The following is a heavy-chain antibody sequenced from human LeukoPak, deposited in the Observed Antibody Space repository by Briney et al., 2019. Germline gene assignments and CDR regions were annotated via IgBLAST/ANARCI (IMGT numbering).Heavy chain of an antibody. J-gene: IGHJ3*02. D-gene: IGHD2-15*01. CDR3: ARSGKGYCSGGSCPKGSAFDI. CDR1: GYTFTIYG. CDR2: ISAYNGNT. Sequence: ASVRVSCTASGYTFTIYGISWVRQAPGQGLEWVGWISAYNGNTNYAQELQGRVTMTTDTYTSTAYMELRSLRSEDTAVYYCARSGKGYCSGGSCPKGSAFDIWGQGTMVTVSS. V-gene: IGHV1-18*01.